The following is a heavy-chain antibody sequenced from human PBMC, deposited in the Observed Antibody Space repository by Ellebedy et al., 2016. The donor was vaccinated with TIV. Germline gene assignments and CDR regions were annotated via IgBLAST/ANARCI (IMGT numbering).Heavy chain of an antibody. CDR3: VRDLSTADYRDY. D-gene: IGHD4-11*01. CDR2: INPIGGST. Sequence: ASVKVSCKASGYAFTSYFIYWVRQAPGQGLEWMGVINPIGGSTTYAQKFQGRVAMTRDTSTSTVYMELSSLRSEDTAVYYCVRDLSTADYRDYWGQGTLVTVSS. V-gene: IGHV1-46*01. CDR1: GYAFTSYF. J-gene: IGHJ4*02.